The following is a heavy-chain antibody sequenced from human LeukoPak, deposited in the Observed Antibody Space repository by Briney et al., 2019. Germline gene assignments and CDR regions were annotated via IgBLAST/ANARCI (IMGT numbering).Heavy chain of an antibody. CDR2: LHFSGST. Sequence: SETLSLTCTVTGGSITGYYWTWIRQPPGKRLEWIGYLHFSGSTNYNPSLKSRVTISVDTSKNQFSLRLTSVTAADTAVYYCAREGRQDYVYFDHWGQGSLVTVSS. CDR1: GGSITGYY. V-gene: IGHV4-59*01. D-gene: IGHD4-17*01. CDR3: AREGRQDYVYFDH. J-gene: IGHJ4*02.